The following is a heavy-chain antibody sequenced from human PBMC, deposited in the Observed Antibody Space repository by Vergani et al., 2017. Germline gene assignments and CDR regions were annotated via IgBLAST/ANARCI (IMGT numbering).Heavy chain of an antibody. J-gene: IGHJ6*02. Sequence: EVQLVESGGGLVKPGGSLRLSCAASGFTFSSYSMNWVRQAPGKGLEWVSSISSSSSYIYYADSVKGRFTISRDNAKNSLYLQMNSLRAEDTAVYYCARDVKYSYGYYYGMDVWGQGTTVTVSS. CDR1: GFTFSSYS. CDR2: ISSSSSYI. CDR3: ARDVKYSYGYYYGMDV. D-gene: IGHD5-18*01. V-gene: IGHV3-21*01.